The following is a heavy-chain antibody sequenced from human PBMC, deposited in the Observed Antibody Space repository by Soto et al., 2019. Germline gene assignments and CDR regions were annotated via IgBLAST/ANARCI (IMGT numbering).Heavy chain of an antibody. CDR3: XXDLGGFPDY. CDR1: GYSFTSYG. Sequence: QVQLVQSGAEVKKPGASVKVSCKASGYSFTSYGISWVRQAPGQGLEWMGWISAYNGNRKYAQKFQGRVTMTTDTSTSTAYMELXXLXXXXXXXXXXXXDLGGFPDYWGQGTLVTX. D-gene: IGHD5-12*01. V-gene: IGHV1-18*01. J-gene: IGHJ4*02. CDR2: ISAYNGNR.